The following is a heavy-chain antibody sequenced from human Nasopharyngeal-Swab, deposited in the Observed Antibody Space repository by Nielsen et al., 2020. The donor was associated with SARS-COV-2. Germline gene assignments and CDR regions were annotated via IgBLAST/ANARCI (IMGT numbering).Heavy chain of an antibody. Sequence: WRRQSTGKALEWLALVHWDDEKRYSPSLKSRLTITKDTSKNQVVLTMTNVDPVDTATYYCARGYQLIRGFDYWGQGTLVTVSS. CDR3: ARGYQLIRGFDY. CDR2: VHWDDEK. J-gene: IGHJ4*02. V-gene: IGHV2-5*02. D-gene: IGHD2-2*01.